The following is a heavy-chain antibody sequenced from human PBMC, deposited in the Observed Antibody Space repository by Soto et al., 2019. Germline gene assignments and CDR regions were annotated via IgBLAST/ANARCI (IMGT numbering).Heavy chain of an antibody. D-gene: IGHD6-13*01. CDR3: AREELQQLVAYYYYYGMDV. J-gene: IGHJ6*02. CDR2: INAGNGNT. V-gene: IGHV1-3*01. CDR1: GYTFTSYA. Sequence: ASVKVSCKASGYTFTSYAMHWVRQAPGQRLEWMGWINAGNGNTKYSQKFQGRVTITRDTSASTAYMELSSLRSEDTAVYYCAREELQQLVAYYYYYGMDVWGQGTTVTVSS.